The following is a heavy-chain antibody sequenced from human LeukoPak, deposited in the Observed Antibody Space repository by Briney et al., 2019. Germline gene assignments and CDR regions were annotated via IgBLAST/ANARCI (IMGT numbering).Heavy chain of an antibody. CDR3: VRDRRFPDDVFDI. CDR2: ITSRSDQI. D-gene: IGHD2-21*01. Sequence: PGGSPRLSCAASGFSFSSYAMGWVRQALGKGLEWVSTITSRSDQIWNVDSVRGRFTISRDNSKNTLYLQMNSLRAEDTALYYCVRDRRFPDDVFDIWGQGTMVTVSS. J-gene: IGHJ3*02. V-gene: IGHV3-23*01. CDR1: GFSFSSYA.